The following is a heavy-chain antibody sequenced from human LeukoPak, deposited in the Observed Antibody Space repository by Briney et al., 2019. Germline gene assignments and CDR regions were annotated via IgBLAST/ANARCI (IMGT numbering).Heavy chain of an antibody. J-gene: IGHJ4*02. Sequence: GPSVKLSCKASGGTVSSYVISWGRQSPGHGLEWMGGIIPIFGAANYAQKFQGRVTITADEFTTTIYMELSSLRSEDTAMYYCEREIGPRQLHLWGSAFDYWGQGTLVTVSS. D-gene: IGHD5-18*01. V-gene: IGHV1-69*13. CDR2: IIPIFGAA. CDR1: GGTVSSYV. CDR3: EREIGPRQLHLWGSAFDY.